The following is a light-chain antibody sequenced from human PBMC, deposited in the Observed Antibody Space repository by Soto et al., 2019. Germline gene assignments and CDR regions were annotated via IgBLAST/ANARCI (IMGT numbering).Light chain of an antibody. CDR2: SAS. CDR1: QDISSW. Sequence: DIQMTQSPSSVSASVGDRVTITCRASQDISSWLAWYQQKPGTAPKLLIFSASTLQSGVPSRFSGSGSGTDFTLTINSLQPEDFATYYCQQANNFPYTFGQGTKLEIK. J-gene: IGKJ2*01. V-gene: IGKV1-12*01. CDR3: QQANNFPYT.